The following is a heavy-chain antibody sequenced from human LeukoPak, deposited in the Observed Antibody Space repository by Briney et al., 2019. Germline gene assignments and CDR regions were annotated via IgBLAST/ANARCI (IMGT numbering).Heavy chain of an antibody. CDR3: AQGYCSGGSCFGGWFDP. J-gene: IGHJ5*02. CDR2: INPNSGGT. D-gene: IGHD2-15*01. Sequence: ASVKVSCKXSGYTFTGYYMHWVRQAPGQGLEWMGRINPNSGGTNYAQKFQGRVTMTRDTSISTAYMELSRLRSDDTAVYYCAQGYCSGGSCFGGWFDPWGQGTLVTVSS. V-gene: IGHV1-2*06. CDR1: GYTFTGYY.